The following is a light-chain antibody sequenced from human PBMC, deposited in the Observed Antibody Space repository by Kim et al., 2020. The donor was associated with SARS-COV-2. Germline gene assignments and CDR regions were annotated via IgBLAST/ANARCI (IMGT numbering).Light chain of an antibody. CDR2: GAT. V-gene: IGKV3-20*01. Sequence: FSPAEAPALSCTTRLGISSSYLGCNQQKPRQPPRLLIYGATSTAAGITGRFGGSGAGTDFTLTISRLEPEDFAVYYCQQYGTVLYTFGQGTKLEI. CDR3: QQYGTVLYT. J-gene: IGKJ2*01. CDR1: LGISSSY.